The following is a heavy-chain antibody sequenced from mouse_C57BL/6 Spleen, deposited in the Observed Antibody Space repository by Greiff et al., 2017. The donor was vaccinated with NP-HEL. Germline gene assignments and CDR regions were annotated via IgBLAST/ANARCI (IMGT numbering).Heavy chain of an antibody. V-gene: IGHV1-69*01. CDR2: IDPSDSYT. J-gene: IGHJ3*01. CDR3: ARYGYYGTPFAY. CDR1: GYTFTSYW. D-gene: IGHD1-1*01. Sequence: QVQLQQSGAELVMPGASVKLSCKASGYTFTSYWMHWVKQRPGQGLEWIGEIDPSDSYTNYNQKFKGKSTLTVDKSSSTAYMQLSSLTSEDSAVYYCARYGYYGTPFAYWGQGTLVTVSA.